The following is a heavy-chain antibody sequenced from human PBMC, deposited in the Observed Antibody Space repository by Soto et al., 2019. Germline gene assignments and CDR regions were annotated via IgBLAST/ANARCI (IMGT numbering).Heavy chain of an antibody. CDR3: AKSYYGDYDHRLRFDK. Sequence: EVQLLESGGGLVQPGGSLRLSCAASGFPFSGYAINWVRQAPGKGLEWVSIISGIGSSTNYADSVKGRFTISRDNSRDTVHLQMNSLRAEDTAVYSCAKSYYGDYDHRLRFDKWGQGTLVTVSS. CDR2: ISGIGSST. D-gene: IGHD4-17*01. CDR1: GFPFSGYA. J-gene: IGHJ4*02. V-gene: IGHV3-23*01.